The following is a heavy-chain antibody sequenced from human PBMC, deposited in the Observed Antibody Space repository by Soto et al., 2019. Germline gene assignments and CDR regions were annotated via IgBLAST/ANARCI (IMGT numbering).Heavy chain of an antibody. V-gene: IGHV2-5*02. CDR3: ARLPNWNYEGGVDY. Sequence: QITLKESGPTLVKPTQTLTLTCTFSGFSLSTSGVGVGWIRQPPGKALEWLALIYWDDDKRYSPSLKSRLTITKDTSKNQVVLTMTNMDPVDTATYYCARLPNWNYEGGVDYWGQGTLVTVSS. CDR2: IYWDDDK. J-gene: IGHJ4*02. D-gene: IGHD1-7*01. CDR1: GFSLSTSGVG.